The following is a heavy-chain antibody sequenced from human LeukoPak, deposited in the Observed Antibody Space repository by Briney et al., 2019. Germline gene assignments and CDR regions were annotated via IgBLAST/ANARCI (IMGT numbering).Heavy chain of an antibody. CDR2: IYYSGST. V-gene: IGHV4-61*01. CDR3: ARVIAAAGLYGMDV. J-gene: IGHJ6*02. CDR1: GGSVSSGSYY. Sequence: SETLSLTCTVSGGSVSSGSYYWSWIRQPPGKGLEWIGYIYYSGSTKYNPSLKSRVPISVDTSKNQFSLKLSSVTAADTAVYFCARVIAAAGLYGMDVWGQGTTVTVSS. D-gene: IGHD6-13*01.